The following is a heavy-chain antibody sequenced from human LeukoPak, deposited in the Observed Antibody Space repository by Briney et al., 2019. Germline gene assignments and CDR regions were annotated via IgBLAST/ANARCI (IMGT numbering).Heavy chain of an antibody. D-gene: IGHD1-26*01. CDR1: GGSISGTNW. CDR2: ISLRGLT. Sequence: PSGTLSLTCGVSGGSISGTNWWSWVRQPPGQGLEWIGEISLRGLTNYNPSLRSRLTMSPDESKNQVSLNLTSVTAADTAAYYCSRESGPFSPFGFWGQGTLVSVHS. V-gene: IGHV4-4*02. CDR3: SRESGPFSPFGF. J-gene: IGHJ4*02.